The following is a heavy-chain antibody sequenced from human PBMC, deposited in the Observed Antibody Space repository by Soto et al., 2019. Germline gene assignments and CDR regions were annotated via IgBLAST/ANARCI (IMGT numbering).Heavy chain of an antibody. V-gene: IGHV3-72*01. J-gene: IGHJ3*02. D-gene: IGHD1-1*01. CDR3: AKVEGQQPRGLDAFDI. CDR2: IRNKANSYST. Sequence: PGGSLRLSCAASGFTFSDHYMDWVRQAPGKGLEWVGRIRNKANSYSTQYAASVKGRFTISRDDSKTSLYLQMNSLRAEDTAVYYCAKVEGQQPRGLDAFDIWGQGTMVTVSS. CDR1: GFTFSDHY.